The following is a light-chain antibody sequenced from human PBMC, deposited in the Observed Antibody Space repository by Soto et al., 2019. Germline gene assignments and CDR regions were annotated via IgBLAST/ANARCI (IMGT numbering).Light chain of an antibody. Sequence: EIELTQSPATLSVSPGERATLSCRASQSISSNLAWYQQKPGQAPRLLIYGTSIRATGIPASFSGSGSGTEFTLTITSLQSEDFAVYYCQHYNNWPLTFGGGTKVDIK. J-gene: IGKJ4*01. V-gene: IGKV3-15*01. CDR2: GTS. CDR1: QSISSN. CDR3: QHYNNWPLT.